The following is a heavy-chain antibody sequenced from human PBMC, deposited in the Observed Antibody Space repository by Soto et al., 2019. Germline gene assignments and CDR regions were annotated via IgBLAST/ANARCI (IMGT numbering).Heavy chain of an antibody. CDR1: GYTFTSYA. Sequence: ASVKVSCKASGYTFTSYAMHWVRQAPGQRLEWMGWINAGNGNTKYSQKFQGRVTITRDTSASTAYMELSSLRSEDTAVYYCAIDYYDSSGYYYGGYWGQGTLVTVSS. D-gene: IGHD3-22*01. CDR2: INAGNGNT. J-gene: IGHJ4*02. V-gene: IGHV1-3*01. CDR3: AIDYYDSSGYYYGGY.